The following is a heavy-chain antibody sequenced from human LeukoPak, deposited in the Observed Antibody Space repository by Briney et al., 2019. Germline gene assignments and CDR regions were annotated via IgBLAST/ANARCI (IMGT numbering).Heavy chain of an antibody. Sequence: ASVKVSCKASGYTFTSYGISWVRQAPGQGLEWMGWISAYNGNTNYAQKLQGGVTMTTDTSTSTAYMELRSLRSDDTAVYYCARENDYVWGSYRSNFDYWGQGTLVTVSS. CDR2: ISAYNGNT. J-gene: IGHJ4*02. V-gene: IGHV1-18*01. CDR3: ARENDYVWGSYRSNFDY. CDR1: GYTFTSYG. D-gene: IGHD3-16*02.